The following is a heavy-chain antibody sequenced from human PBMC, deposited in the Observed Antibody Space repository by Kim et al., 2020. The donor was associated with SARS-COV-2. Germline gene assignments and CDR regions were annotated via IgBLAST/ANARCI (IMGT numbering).Heavy chain of an antibody. CDR3: ANFES. CDR2: SDGSKK. V-gene: IGHV3-33*06. Sequence: SDGSKKYYADSVMGRFTISRDNSKNMLFLQMNSLRAEDTAVYYCANFESWGQGTLVTVSS. J-gene: IGHJ4*02.